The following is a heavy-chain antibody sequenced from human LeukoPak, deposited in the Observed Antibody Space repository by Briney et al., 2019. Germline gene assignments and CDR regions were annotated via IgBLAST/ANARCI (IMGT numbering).Heavy chain of an antibody. V-gene: IGHV1-8*01. CDR3: ARVRSSNNWEAWFVP. CDR2: MNPNSGNT. CDR1: GYTFTNYD. J-gene: IGHJ5*02. D-gene: IGHD1-1*01. Sequence: ASVKVSCKASGYTFTNYDINWVRQATGQGLEWMGWMNPNSGNTGYAQKFQGGVTMTGNTSISTAYMELSSLRSEDTAVYYCARVRSSNNWEAWFVPWGQGTLVTVSS.